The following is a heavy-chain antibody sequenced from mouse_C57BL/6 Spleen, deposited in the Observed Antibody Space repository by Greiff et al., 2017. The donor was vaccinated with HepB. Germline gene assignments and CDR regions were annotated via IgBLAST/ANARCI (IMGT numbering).Heavy chain of an antibody. CDR1: GYSITSGYY. V-gene: IGHV3-6*01. CDR3: ARDSNYFAY. D-gene: IGHD2-5*01. J-gene: IGHJ3*01. CDR2: ISYDGSN. Sequence: EVKLQESGPGLVKPSQSLSLTCSVTGYSITSGYYWNWIRQFPGNKLEWMGYISYDGSNNYNPSLKNRISITRDTSKNQFFLKLNSVTTEDTATYYCARDSNYFAYWGQGTLVTVSA.